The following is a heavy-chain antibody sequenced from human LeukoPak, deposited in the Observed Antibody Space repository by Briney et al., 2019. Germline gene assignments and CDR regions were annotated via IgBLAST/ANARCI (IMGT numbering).Heavy chain of an antibody. CDR2: ISGSGGST. D-gene: IGHD4-11*01. J-gene: IGHJ2*01. CDR3: AKDRVTVIKGDFDL. Sequence: SGGSLRLSCAASGLTFSSYSLNWVGQAPGKGLGWVSAISGSGGSTYYADSVKGRFTISRDNSKNTLHLQMNSLRAEDTAVYYCAKDRVTVIKGDFDLWGRGTLVTVSS. CDR1: GLTFSSYS. V-gene: IGHV3-23*01.